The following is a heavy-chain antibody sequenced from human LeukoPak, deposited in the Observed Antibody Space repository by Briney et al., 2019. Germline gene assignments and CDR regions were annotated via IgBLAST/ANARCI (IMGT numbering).Heavy chain of an antibody. CDR2: ISAYNGNT. V-gene: IGHV1-18*01. J-gene: IGHJ6*02. CDR1: GYTFTNNG. D-gene: IGHD1-26*01. Sequence: ASVKVSCKASGYTFTNNGISWARQAPGQGLEWMGWISAYNGNTNYAQKLQGRVKMTTDTSTSTAYMELRSLRSDDTAVYYRARAGATTRISYYYGMDVWGQGTTVTVSS. CDR3: ARAGATTRISYYYGMDV.